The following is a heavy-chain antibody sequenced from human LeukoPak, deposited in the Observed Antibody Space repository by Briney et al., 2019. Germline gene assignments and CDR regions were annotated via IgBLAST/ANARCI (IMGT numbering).Heavy chain of an antibody. D-gene: IGHD3-22*01. CDR3: ARNYYDSSGYYYFDY. CDR2: IIPILGIA. V-gene: IGHV1-69*02. Sequence: GSSVKVSCKASGGTFSSYTISWVRQAPGQGLEWMGRIIPILGIANYAQKFQGRVTITADKSTSTAYMELSSLRSEDMAVYYCARNYYDSSGYYYFDYWGQGTLVTVSS. J-gene: IGHJ4*02. CDR1: GGTFSSYT.